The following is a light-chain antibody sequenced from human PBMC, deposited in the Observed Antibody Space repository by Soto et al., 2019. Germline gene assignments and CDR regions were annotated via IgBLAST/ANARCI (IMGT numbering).Light chain of an antibody. CDR3: TSWTTSTTMI. Sequence: QSALTQPASVSGSPGQSITISCTGTSSDIGAYNFVSWYQQHPGKAPKLILYDVNIRPSGVSNRFSGSQSGNTASLTISGLQAEDEADYYCTSWTTSTTMIFGGGTKVTVL. V-gene: IGLV2-14*03. CDR2: DVN. J-gene: IGLJ2*01. CDR1: SSDIGAYNF.